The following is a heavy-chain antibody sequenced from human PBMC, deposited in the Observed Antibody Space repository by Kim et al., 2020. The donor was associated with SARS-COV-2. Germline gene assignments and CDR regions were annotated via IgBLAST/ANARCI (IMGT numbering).Heavy chain of an antibody. V-gene: IGHV4-31*03. D-gene: IGHD6-13*01. CDR3: ARAARSSSWYVVNWFDP. CDR2: IYYSGST. J-gene: IGHJ5*02. Sequence: SETLSLTCTVSGGSISSGGYYWSWIRQHPGKGLEWIGYIYYSGSTYYNPSLKSRVTISVDTSKNQFSLKLSSVTAADTAVYYCARAARSSSWYVVNWFDPWGQGTLVTVSS. CDR1: GGSISSGGYY.